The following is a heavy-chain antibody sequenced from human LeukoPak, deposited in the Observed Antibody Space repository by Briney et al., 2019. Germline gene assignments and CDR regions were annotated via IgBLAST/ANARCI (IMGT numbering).Heavy chain of an antibody. V-gene: IGHV3-49*04. CDR1: GFTFGDYA. Sequence: PGRSLRLSCTASGFTFGDYAMSWVRQAPGKGLEWVGFIRSKAYGGATEYAASVKGRFTISRDDSKSIAYLQMNSLKTEDTAVYYCTPYSSSSYFQHWGQGTLVTVSS. CDR3: TPYSSSSYFQH. CDR2: IRSKAYGGAT. J-gene: IGHJ1*01. D-gene: IGHD6-6*01.